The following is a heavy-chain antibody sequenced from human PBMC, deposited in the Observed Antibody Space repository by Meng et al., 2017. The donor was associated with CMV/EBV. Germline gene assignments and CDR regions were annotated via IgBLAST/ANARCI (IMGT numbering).Heavy chain of an antibody. Sequence: GESLKISCAASGFTFSSYSMNWVRQAPGKGLEWVSYISSSSSTIYYADSVRGRFTISRDNAKNSLYLQMNSLRAEDTAVHYCARDSRLWSNYYYYGMDVWGQGTTVTVSS. CDR1: GFTFSSYS. D-gene: IGHD4/OR15-4a*01. CDR3: ARDSRLWSNYYYYGMDV. J-gene: IGHJ6*02. V-gene: IGHV3-48*04. CDR2: ISSSSSTI.